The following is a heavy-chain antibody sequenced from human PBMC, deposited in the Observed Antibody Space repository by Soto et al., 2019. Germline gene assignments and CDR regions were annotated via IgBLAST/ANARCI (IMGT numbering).Heavy chain of an antibody. D-gene: IGHD3-16*01. CDR3: AKGPLRFNYYYYYMDV. Sequence: GGSLRLSCAASGFTFDDYAMHWVRQAPGKGLEWVSGISWNSGSIGYADSVKGRFTISRDNAKNSLYLQMNSLRAEDTALYYCAKGPLRFNYYYYYMDVWGKGTTGTVSS. CDR2: ISWNSGSI. CDR1: GFTFDDYA. V-gene: IGHV3-9*01. J-gene: IGHJ6*03.